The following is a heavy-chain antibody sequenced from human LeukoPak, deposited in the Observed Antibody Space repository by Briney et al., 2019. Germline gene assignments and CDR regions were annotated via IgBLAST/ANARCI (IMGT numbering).Heavy chain of an antibody. J-gene: IGHJ6*04. CDR2: ISYDGSNK. CDR1: GFTFSSYG. D-gene: IGHD3-10*01. CDR3: ARGSSQTAFMVRGVLRYYYYGRDV. Sequence: GGSLRLSCAASGFTFSSYGMHWVRQAPAKGLEWVAVISYDGSNKSYAASAKGRFTISRENSKNTLYLQMNSLRAEDTAVYYCARGSSQTAFMVRGVLRYYYYGRDVWGKGTTVTVSS. V-gene: IGHV3-30*03.